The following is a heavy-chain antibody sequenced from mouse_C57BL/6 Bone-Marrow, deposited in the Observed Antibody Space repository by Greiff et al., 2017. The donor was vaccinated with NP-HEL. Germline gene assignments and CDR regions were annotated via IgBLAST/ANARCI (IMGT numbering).Heavy chain of an antibody. V-gene: IGHV2-6*01. Sequence: VKLVESGPGLVAPSQSLSITCTVSGFSLTSYGVDWVRQSPGKGLEWLGVIWGVGSTNYNSALKSRLSISKDNSKSQVFLKMNSLQTDDTAMYYCASGPYAIDYWGQGTSVTVSS. J-gene: IGHJ4*01. CDR2: IWGVGST. CDR1: GFSLTSYG. CDR3: ASGPYAIDY.